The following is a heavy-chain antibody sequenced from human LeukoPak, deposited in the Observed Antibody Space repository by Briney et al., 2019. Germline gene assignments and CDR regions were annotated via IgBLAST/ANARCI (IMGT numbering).Heavy chain of an antibody. D-gene: IGHD3-10*01. J-gene: IGHJ3*02. Sequence: RPGGSLRLSCAASGFTFDDYAMHWVRQAPGKGLEWVSLISWDGGSTYYADSVKGRFTISRDNSKNSLYLQMNSLRAEDTALYYCAKAMVWGPGDAFDIWGQGTMVTVSS. CDR3: AKAMVWGPGDAFDI. V-gene: IGHV3-43D*03. CDR1: GFTFDDYA. CDR2: ISWDGGST.